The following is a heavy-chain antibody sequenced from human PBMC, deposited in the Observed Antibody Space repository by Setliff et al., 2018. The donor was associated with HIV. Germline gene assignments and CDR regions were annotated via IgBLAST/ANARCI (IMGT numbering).Heavy chain of an antibody. Sequence: GGSLRLSCAPSGFTFGSYAMSWVRQAPGKGLEWVSGISGSGDSTFYADSLKGRFTISRDNSKNTLNLQMNSLRTEDTALYYCAKDLGGCSYGNWAYGMDVGGQGTTVTVSS. CDR3: AKDLGGCSYGNWAYGMDV. J-gene: IGHJ6*02. D-gene: IGHD4-17*01. CDR2: ISGSGDST. V-gene: IGHV3-23*01. CDR1: GFTFGSYA.